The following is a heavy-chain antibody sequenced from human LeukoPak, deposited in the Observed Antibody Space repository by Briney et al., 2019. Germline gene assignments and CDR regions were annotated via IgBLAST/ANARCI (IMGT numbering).Heavy chain of an antibody. CDR2: IYYSGST. Sequence: PSETLSLTRTVSGGSISSSSYYWGWIRQPPGKGLEWIGSIYYSGSTYYNPSLKSRVTISVDTSKNQFSLKLSSVTAADTAVYYCARVDYERFDYWGQGTLVTVSS. CDR1: GGSISSSSYY. CDR3: ARVDYERFDY. D-gene: IGHD4/OR15-4a*01. J-gene: IGHJ4*02. V-gene: IGHV4-39*07.